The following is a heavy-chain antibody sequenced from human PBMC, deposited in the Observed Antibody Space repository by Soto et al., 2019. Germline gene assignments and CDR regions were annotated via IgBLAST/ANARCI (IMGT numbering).Heavy chain of an antibody. J-gene: IGHJ4*02. V-gene: IGHV4-34*01. Sequence: QVHLQQWGAGLLKPSETLSLTCAVYGGTFSGYYWSWIRQPPGKGLEWMGEINHSGTTNYNPSLKSRVTISMDTSKNQFSLKLSSVTAADTAVYYCASTAGILLWFGELRYYFDFWGQGTLVTV. CDR3: ASTAGILLWFGELRYYFDF. D-gene: IGHD3-10*01. CDR1: GGTFSGYY. CDR2: INHSGTT.